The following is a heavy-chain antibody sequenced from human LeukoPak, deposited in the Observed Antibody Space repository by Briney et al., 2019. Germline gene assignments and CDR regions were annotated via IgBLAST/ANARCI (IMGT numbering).Heavy chain of an antibody. J-gene: IGHJ3*02. Sequence: SQTLSLTCAISGDSVSNNSATWNWIRQSPSRGLEWLGRTNYRSKWNTDYAVSVKSRTTINPDTSKNQFSLHLNSVTPEDAAVYYCAREGRHAFDIWGQGTMVTVSS. D-gene: IGHD2-15*01. CDR2: TNYRSKWNT. V-gene: IGHV6-1*01. CDR1: GDSVSNNSAT. CDR3: AREGRHAFDI.